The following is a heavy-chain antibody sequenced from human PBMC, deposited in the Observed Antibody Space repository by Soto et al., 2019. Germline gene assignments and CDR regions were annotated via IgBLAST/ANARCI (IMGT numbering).Heavy chain of an antibody. CDR1: GFTVSSNY. J-gene: IGHJ3*02. CDR3: ARRYSGYDYTTMAFDI. Sequence: HHGGSMRLSCAASGFTVSSNYMSWVRQAPGKGLEWVSVIYSGGSTYYADSVKGRFTISRDNSKNTLYLQMNSLRAEDTAVYYCARRYSGYDYTTMAFDIWGQGTMVTVSS. D-gene: IGHD5-12*01. V-gene: IGHV3-66*01. CDR2: IYSGGST.